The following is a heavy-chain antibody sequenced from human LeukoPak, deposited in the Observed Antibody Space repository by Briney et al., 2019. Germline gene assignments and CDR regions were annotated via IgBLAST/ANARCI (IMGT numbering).Heavy chain of an antibody. CDR3: ASDSYSPEYFQH. Sequence: GGSLRLSCAASGLTVSSNYMSWVRQAPGKGLEWVSVIYGGGSTYYADPVKGRFTISRDNSKNTLYLQMNSLRAEDTAVYYCASDSYSPEYFQHWGQGTLVTVSS. J-gene: IGHJ1*01. D-gene: IGHD2-15*01. CDR2: IYGGGST. CDR1: GLTVSSNY. V-gene: IGHV3-53*01.